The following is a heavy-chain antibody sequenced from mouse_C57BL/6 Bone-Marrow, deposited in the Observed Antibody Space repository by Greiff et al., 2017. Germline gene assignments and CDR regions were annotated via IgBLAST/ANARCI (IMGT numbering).Heavy chain of an antibody. CDR2: IWRGGST. D-gene: IGHD2-2*01. CDR3: AKDGYDPYAMDY. CDR1: GFSLTSSG. Sequence: VKLVESGPGLVQPSQSLSITCTVSGFSLTSSGVHWVRQPPGKGLEWLGVIWRGGSTDYNAAFISRLSIRNDNSKSQVFFKMNSLLADDNAIYYCAKDGYDPYAMDYWGQGTSVTVSS. J-gene: IGHJ4*01. V-gene: IGHV2-4*01.